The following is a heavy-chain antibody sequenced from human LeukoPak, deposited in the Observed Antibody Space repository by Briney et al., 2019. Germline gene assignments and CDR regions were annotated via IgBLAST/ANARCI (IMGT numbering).Heavy chain of an antibody. CDR1: GGTFSSYA. D-gene: IGHD3-10*01. CDR2: IIPIFGTA. V-gene: IGHV1-69*13. Sequence: EASVKVSCKASGGTFSSYAISWVRQAPGQGLEWMGGIIPIFGTANYAQKFQGRVTITADESTSTAYMELSSLRSEDTAVYYCARDPSMVRGENTPYFDYWGQGTLVTVSS. J-gene: IGHJ4*02. CDR3: ARDPSMVRGENTPYFDY.